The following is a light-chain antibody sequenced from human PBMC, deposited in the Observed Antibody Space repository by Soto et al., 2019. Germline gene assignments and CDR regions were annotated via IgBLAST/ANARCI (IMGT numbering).Light chain of an antibody. CDR1: QSVSSSY. J-gene: IGKJ1*01. CDR2: VAS. CDR3: QQYCSSPWT. V-gene: IGKV3-20*01. Sequence: EIVSTQSPGTLSLSPGERATLSCRASQSVSSSYLAWYQQKPGQVPRLLIYVASSRATGIPDRFSGSGSGTDFTLTSSGLEPVDFELYYWQQYCSSPWTFGQGTKVDIK.